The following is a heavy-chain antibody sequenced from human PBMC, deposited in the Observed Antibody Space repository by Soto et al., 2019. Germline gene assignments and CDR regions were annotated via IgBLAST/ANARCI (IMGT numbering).Heavy chain of an antibody. CDR1: GFTFSSYG. CDR3: AKEYYDILTGYLAY. J-gene: IGHJ4*02. V-gene: IGHV3-30*18. Sequence: QVQLVESGGGVVQPGRSLRLSCAASGFTFSSYGMHWVRQAPGKGLEWVAVISYDGSNKYYADSVKGRFTISRDNSKNTLYLQMNSLRAEDTAVYYCAKEYYDILTGYLAYWGQGTLVTVSS. CDR2: ISYDGSNK. D-gene: IGHD3-9*01.